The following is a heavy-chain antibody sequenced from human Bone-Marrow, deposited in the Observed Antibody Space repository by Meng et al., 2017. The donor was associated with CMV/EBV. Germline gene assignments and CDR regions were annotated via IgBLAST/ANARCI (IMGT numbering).Heavy chain of an antibody. CDR1: GFTFSSYW. D-gene: IGHD1-20*01. CDR3: ARDSLTAGYYGMDV. J-gene: IGHJ6*02. V-gene: IGHV3-74*01. Sequence: GESLKISCAASGFTFSSYWMHWVRQAPGKGLVWVSRISTDGINTGYADSVKGRFTISRDNAKNTLHLQMDNLRAEDTAVYYCARDSLTAGYYGMDVWGQGATVTVSS. CDR2: ISTDGINT.